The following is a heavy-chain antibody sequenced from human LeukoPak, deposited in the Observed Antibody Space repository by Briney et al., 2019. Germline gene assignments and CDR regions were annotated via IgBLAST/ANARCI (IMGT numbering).Heavy chain of an antibody. D-gene: IGHD5-12*01. V-gene: IGHV4-34*01. CDR3: AREVGRLRGDY. CDR1: GGSFSGYY. J-gene: IGHJ4*02. Sequence: SETLSLTCAVYGGSFSGYYWSWIRQPPGKGLEWIGEINHSGSTNYSPSLKSRVTISVDTSKNQFSLKLSSVTAADTAVYYCAREVGRLRGDYWGQGTLVTVSS. CDR2: INHSGST.